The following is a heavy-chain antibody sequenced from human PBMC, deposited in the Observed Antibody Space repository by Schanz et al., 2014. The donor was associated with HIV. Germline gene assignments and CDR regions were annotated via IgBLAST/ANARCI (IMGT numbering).Heavy chain of an antibody. CDR3: TRSRYELHWLDV. V-gene: IGHV1-69*01. J-gene: IGHJ6*02. CDR1: GGTFSIYA. Sequence: QVPLVQSGAEVKKPGSSVKVSCKASGGTFSIYAISWVRQAPGQGLEWMGGIIPVFGTANYAQKFQGRVTINADQSTTTVYMYLSSLRSDDTAVYYCTRSRYELHWLDVWGQGTTVTVSS. D-gene: IGHD5-12*01. CDR2: IIPVFGTA.